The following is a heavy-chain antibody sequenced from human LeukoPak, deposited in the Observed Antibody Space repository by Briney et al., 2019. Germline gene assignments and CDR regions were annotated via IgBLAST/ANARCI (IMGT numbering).Heavy chain of an antibody. J-gene: IGHJ4*02. V-gene: IGHV1-2*02. CDR3: ASIQLWPERNFDY. D-gene: IGHD5-18*01. Sequence: ASVKVSCRASGYTFTGYYMHWVRQAPGQGLEWMGWINPNSGGTNYAQKFQGRVTMTRDTSISTAYMELSRLRSDDTAVYYCASIQLWPERNFDYWGQGTLVTVSS. CDR2: INPNSGGT. CDR1: GYTFTGYY.